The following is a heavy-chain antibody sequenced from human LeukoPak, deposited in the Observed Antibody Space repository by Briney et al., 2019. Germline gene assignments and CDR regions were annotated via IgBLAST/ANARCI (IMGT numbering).Heavy chain of an antibody. J-gene: IGHJ3*02. D-gene: IGHD5-18*01. CDR3: ARLGGYSYGYGGAFDI. V-gene: IGHV4-59*04. CDR1: GDSISSYY. Sequence: SETLSLTCTVSGDSISSYYWSWIRQPAGKGLEWIGNIYYSGSTYYNPSLKSRVSISVDTSKKHFSLRLSSVTAADTAVYYCARLGGYSYGYGGAFDIWGQGTMVTVSS. CDR2: IYYSGST.